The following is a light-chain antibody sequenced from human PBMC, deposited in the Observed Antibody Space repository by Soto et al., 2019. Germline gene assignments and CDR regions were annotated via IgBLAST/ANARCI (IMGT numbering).Light chain of an antibody. CDR3: QQYGSSPHT. CDR1: QSVSSSY. J-gene: IGKJ2*01. CDR2: GAS. V-gene: IGKV3-20*01. Sequence: EIVLTQSPGTLSLSPGERATLSCRASQSVSSSYLAWYQQKPGQAPRLLIYGASSRAAGIPDRVSGSGSGTDFTLTISRLESEDFAVYYCQQYGSSPHTFGQGTKLEIK.